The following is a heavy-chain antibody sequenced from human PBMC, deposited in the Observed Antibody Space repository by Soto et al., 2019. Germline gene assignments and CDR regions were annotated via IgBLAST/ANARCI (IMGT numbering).Heavy chain of an antibody. CDR1: GYTFTSYD. D-gene: IGHD5-18*01. V-gene: IGHV1-8*01. J-gene: IGHJ3*02. CDR2: MNPNRCNT. CDR3: ASRYGYSALDI. Sequence: QVQLVQSGAEVKKPGASVKVSCKASGYTFTSYDINWVRHATGQGREWMGWMNPNRCNTGYAQKVQGRVTMPRNTPISTAYMELSSLRSEETAVYYYASRYGYSALDIWGQGTMVTVSS.